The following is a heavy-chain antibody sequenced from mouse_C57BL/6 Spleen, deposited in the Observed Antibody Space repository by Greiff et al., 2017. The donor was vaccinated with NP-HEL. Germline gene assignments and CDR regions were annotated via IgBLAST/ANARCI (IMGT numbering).Heavy chain of an antibody. D-gene: IGHD2-3*01. J-gene: IGHJ2*01. CDR1: GYTFTSYW. Sequence: QVQLQQPGAELVRPGSSVKLSCTASGYTFTSYWMHWVKQRPIQGLEWIGNIDPSDSETHYNQTFQDKATLTVSNSSSTAYMQLSSLISEDCAVYYCARAGTYDGYYSAWLGFDYWGQGTTLTVSS. V-gene: IGHV1-52*01. CDR2: IDPSDSET. CDR3: ARAGTYDGYYSAWLGFDY.